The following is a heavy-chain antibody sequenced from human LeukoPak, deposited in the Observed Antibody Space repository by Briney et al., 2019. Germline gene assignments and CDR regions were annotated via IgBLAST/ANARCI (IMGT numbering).Heavy chain of an antibody. Sequence: GGSLRLSCAASGFTFSSYSMNWVRQAPGKGLEWVSSISSSSSYIYYADSVKGRFTISRDNSKNTLYLQMNSLRAEDTAVYYCANSYYYDSSGYPNDAFDIWGQGTMVTVSS. J-gene: IGHJ3*02. CDR1: GFTFSSYS. D-gene: IGHD3-22*01. CDR3: ANSYYYDSSGYPNDAFDI. V-gene: IGHV3-21*04. CDR2: ISSSSSYI.